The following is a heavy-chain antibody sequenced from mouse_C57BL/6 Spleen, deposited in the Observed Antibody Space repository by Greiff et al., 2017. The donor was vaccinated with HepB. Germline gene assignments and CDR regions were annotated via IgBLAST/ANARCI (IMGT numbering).Heavy chain of an antibody. CDR1: GYTFTDHT. Sequence: VQLQQSDAELVKPGASVKISCKVSGYTFTDHTIHWMKQRPEQGLEWIGYIYPRDGSTKYNEKFKGKATLTADKSSSTAYMQLNSLTSEDSAVYFCGRDGDYDGAWFAYWGQGTRVTVSA. D-gene: IGHD2-4*01. CDR3: GRDGDYDGAWFAY. J-gene: IGHJ3*01. CDR2: IYPRDGST. V-gene: IGHV1-78*01.